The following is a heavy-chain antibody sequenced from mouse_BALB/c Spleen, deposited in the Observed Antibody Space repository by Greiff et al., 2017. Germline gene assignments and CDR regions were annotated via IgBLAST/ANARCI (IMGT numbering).Heavy chain of an antibody. Sequence: VQLQQSGPGLVQPSQSLSITCTVSGFSLTSYGVHWVRQSPGKGLEWLGVIWSGGSTDYNAAFISRLSISKDNSKSQVFFKMNSLQANDTAIYYCASITTVVGFDYWGQGTTLTVSS. CDR3: ASITTVVGFDY. J-gene: IGHJ2*01. CDR2: IWSGGST. D-gene: IGHD1-1*01. V-gene: IGHV2-2*02. CDR1: GFSLTSYG.